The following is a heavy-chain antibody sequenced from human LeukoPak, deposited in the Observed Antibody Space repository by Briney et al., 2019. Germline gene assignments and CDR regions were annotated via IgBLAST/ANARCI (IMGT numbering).Heavy chain of an antibody. CDR2: IWYDGSNK. D-gene: IGHD6-13*01. Sequence: GGSLRLSCAASGFTFSSYGMHWVRQAPGRGLEWVAVIWYDGSNKYYADSVKGRFTISRDNSKNTLYLQMNSLRAEDTAVYYCAKGLGIAAAGRRSYYFDYWGQGTLVTVSS. J-gene: IGHJ4*02. CDR3: AKGLGIAAAGRRSYYFDY. V-gene: IGHV3-33*06. CDR1: GFTFSSYG.